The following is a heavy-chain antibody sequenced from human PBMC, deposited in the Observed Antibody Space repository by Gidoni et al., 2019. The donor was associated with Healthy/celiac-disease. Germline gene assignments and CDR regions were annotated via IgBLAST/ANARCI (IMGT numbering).Heavy chain of an antibody. CDR3: ARDRGSSWYQGYFDY. Sequence: QVQLVESGGGVVQPGRSLRLSCAASGFTFSSYAMHWVRQAPGKGLEWVAVISYDGSNKYYADSVKGRFTISRDNSKNTLYLQMNSLRAEDTAVYYCARDRGSSWYQGYFDYWGQGTLVTVSS. D-gene: IGHD6-13*01. CDR1: GFTFSSYA. V-gene: IGHV3-30-3*01. CDR2: ISYDGSNK. J-gene: IGHJ4*02.